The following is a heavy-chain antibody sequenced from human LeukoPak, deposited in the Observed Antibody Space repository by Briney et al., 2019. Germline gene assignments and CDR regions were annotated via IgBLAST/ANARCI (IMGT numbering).Heavy chain of an antibody. CDR2: FSGSGGST. CDR1: GFTFSSYA. D-gene: IGHD3-10*01. J-gene: IGHJ3*02. V-gene: IGHV3-23*01. CDR3: AKEYGTRRPGAFDN. Sequence: GGSLRLSCAASGFTFSSYAMRWARQAPGKGLEWVSAFSGSGGSTYYADSVKGRFTISRDNSKNTLYLQMNSLRAEDTVVYYCAKEYGTRRPGAFDNWGQGTMVTVSS.